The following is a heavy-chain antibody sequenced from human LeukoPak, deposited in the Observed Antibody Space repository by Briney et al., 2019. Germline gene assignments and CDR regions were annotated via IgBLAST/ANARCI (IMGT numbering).Heavy chain of an antibody. CDR2: ISGSGDRT. J-gene: IGHJ3*02. CDR3: AKDPNGDYIGAFDM. V-gene: IGHV3-23*01. D-gene: IGHD4-17*01. Sequence: PGGSLRLSCAASGITASSYAMTWVRQAPGKGLEWVSTISGSGDRTLYADSVKGRFTISRDNFKNTLYLRMNSLRAEDTALYHCAKDPNGDYIGAFDMWGQGTMVTVSS. CDR1: GITASSYA.